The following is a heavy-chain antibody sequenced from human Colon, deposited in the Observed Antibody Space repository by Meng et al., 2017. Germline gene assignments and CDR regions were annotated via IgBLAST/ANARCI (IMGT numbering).Heavy chain of an antibody. Sequence: VQLTEAGPGLVKRSGVRSPTCGVSSCSIRSRNWWSCVRQPPGKGLEWIGEISQSGTTYYNPSLKSRITITGDWSKNQFSLNLNSVTAADTALYYCVRQGMTSYSWGYWGQGTLVTVSS. V-gene: IGHV4-4*02. CDR3: VRQGMTSYSWGY. J-gene: IGHJ4*02. CDR2: ISQSGTT. CDR1: SCSIRSRNW. D-gene: IGHD3-9*01.